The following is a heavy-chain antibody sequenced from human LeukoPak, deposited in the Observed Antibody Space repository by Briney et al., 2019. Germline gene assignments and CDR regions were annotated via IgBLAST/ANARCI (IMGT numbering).Heavy chain of an antibody. J-gene: IGHJ6*02. CDR1: GFTLSSYA. CDR3: ARGRSGSNTSRSPFYYYYYGMDV. Sequence: GGSLRLSCAASGFTLSSYAMHWVRQAPGKGLEWVAVVSYNGRNKYYADSVKGRFTISRDNSKSTLSLQMNSLRAEDTAVYYCARGRSGSNTSRSPFYYYYYGMDVWGQGTTVTVPS. CDR2: VSYNGRNK. V-gene: IGHV3-30*04. D-gene: IGHD2-2*01.